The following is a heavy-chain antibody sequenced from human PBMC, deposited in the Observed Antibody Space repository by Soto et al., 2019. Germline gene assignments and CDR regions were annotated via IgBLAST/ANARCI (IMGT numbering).Heavy chain of an antibody. J-gene: IGHJ6*02. CDR1: GYSFTSYW. V-gene: IGHV5-51*01. CDR2: IYPGDSDT. D-gene: IGHD2-15*01. Sequence: PGESLKISCKGSGYSFTSYWIGWVRQMPGKGLEWMGIIYPGDSDTRYSPSFQGQVTISADKSISTAYLQWSSLKASDTAMYYCARRVAGYCSGGSCYYGMDVWGQGTTVTVS. CDR3: ARRVAGYCSGGSCYYGMDV.